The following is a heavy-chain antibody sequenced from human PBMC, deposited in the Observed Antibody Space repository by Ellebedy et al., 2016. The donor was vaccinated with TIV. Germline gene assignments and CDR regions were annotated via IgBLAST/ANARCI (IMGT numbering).Heavy chain of an antibody. CDR2: VYQSGTA. Sequence: MPSETLSLTCTDPDSSISSARYWGWIRQSPGKGLEWIGTVYQSGTAWYNPSLRSRVTISLDTSKNQFSLRLKLTSVTAADTAVYYCGRLVAASHADSWGQGTLVTVSS. J-gene: IGHJ5*01. CDR3: GRLVAASHADS. V-gene: IGHV4-38-2*02. CDR1: DSSISSARY. D-gene: IGHD5-12*01.